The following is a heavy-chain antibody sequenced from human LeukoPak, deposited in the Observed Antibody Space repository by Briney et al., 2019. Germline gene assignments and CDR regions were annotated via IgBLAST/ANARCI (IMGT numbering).Heavy chain of an antibody. Sequence: GGSLRLSCAASRFTFSSYGMHWVRQAPGKGLEWVAFIPYDGNNKYYADSVKGRFTISGDNSKSTLYLQMNSLRAEDTAVYYCVKDGDDSGSYLVYWGQGTLVTVSS. CDR3: VKDGDDSGSYLVY. CDR1: RFTFSSYG. V-gene: IGHV3-30*02. J-gene: IGHJ4*02. CDR2: IPYDGNNK. D-gene: IGHD1-26*01.